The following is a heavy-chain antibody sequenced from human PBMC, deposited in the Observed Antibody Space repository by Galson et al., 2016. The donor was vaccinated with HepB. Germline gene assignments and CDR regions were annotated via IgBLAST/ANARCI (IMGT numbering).Heavy chain of an antibody. V-gene: IGHV4-30-4*01. Sequence: PLSLTCTVSGGSVSSGDYYWSWIRQPPGKGLEWIGYIHSSGNTYFNPSLKSRVSISIDTAKNQFSLKLSSVTAADTAMYYCARPVGHYFGLHSGMDVWGQGTTVTVSS. D-gene: IGHD3-10*01. J-gene: IGHJ6*02. CDR2: IHSSGNT. CDR3: ARPVGHYFGLHSGMDV. CDR1: GGSVSSGDYY.